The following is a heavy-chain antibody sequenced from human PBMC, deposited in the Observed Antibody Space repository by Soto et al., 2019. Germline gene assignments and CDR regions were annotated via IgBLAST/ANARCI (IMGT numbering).Heavy chain of an antibody. CDR1: GDSISSYH. Sequence: QVQLQESGPGLVKPSDTLSLTCTVSGDSISSYHWSWIRQPAGKGLEWIGRIYASGSTNYNPSFKSRVTMSVDMSKNQFSLKLRSLTAADTAVYYCARGGRITATDWFDPWGQGTLVTVSS. CDR2: IYASGST. J-gene: IGHJ5*02. CDR3: ARGGRITATDWFDP. D-gene: IGHD1-20*01. V-gene: IGHV4-4*07.